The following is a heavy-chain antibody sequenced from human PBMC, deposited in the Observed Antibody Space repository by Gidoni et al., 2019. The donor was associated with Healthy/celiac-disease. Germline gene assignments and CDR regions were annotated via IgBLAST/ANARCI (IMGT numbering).Heavy chain of an antibody. Sequence: QPGRSLRLSCTASGFTFSSYAMHWVRQAPGKGLAWVAVISYDGSNKYYADSVKGRFSISRDNSKNTLYLQMNSLRAEDTAVYYCARCDNWNSVRYFDYWGQGTLVTVSS. J-gene: IGHJ4*02. CDR3: ARCDNWNSVRYFDY. D-gene: IGHD1-7*01. CDR2: ISYDGSNK. V-gene: IGHV3-30-3*01. CDR1: GFTFSSYA.